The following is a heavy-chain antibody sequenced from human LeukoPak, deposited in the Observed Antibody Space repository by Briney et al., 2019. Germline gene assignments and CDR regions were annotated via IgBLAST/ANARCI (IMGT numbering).Heavy chain of an antibody. D-gene: IGHD3-16*02. V-gene: IGHV1-69*13. Sequence: EASVKVSCKASGGTFSSYAISWVRQAPGQGLEWMGGIIPIFGTANYAQKFQGRVTITADESTSTAYMELSSLRSEDTAVYYCARSSTLGGVIVTPPDYWGQGTLVTVSS. CDR2: IIPIFGTA. CDR1: GGTFSSYA. J-gene: IGHJ4*02. CDR3: ARSSTLGGVIVTPPDY.